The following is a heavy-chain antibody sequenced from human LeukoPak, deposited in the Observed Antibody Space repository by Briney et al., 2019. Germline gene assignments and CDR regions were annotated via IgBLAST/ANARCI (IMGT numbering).Heavy chain of an antibody. V-gene: IGHV1-2*02. J-gene: IGHJ4*02. CDR3: ATTLFDY. CDR2: INPNSGGT. CDR1: GGTFSSYA. Sequence: ASVKVSCKASGGTFSSYAISWVRQAPGQGLEWMGWINPNSGGTNYAQKFQGRVTMTRDTSISTAYMELSRLRSDDTAVYYCATTLFDYWGQGTLVTVSS.